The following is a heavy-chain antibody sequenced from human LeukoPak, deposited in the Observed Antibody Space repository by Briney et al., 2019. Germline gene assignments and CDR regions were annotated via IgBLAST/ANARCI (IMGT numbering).Heavy chain of an antibody. CDR1: RYTFTGYY. CDR3: ARGQSWYNYYYGMDV. V-gene: IGHV1-2*02. J-gene: IGHJ6*02. CDR2: INPNSGGT. D-gene: IGHD6-13*01. Sequence: ASVKVSCKASRYTFTGYYMHWVRQAPGQGLEWMGWINPNSGGTNYAQKFQGRVTMTRDTSISTAYMELSRLRSDDTAVYYCARGQSWYNYYYGMDVWGQGTTVTVSS.